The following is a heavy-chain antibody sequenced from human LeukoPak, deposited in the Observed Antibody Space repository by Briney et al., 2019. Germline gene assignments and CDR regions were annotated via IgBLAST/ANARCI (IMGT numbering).Heavy chain of an antibody. CDR2: INWNSDSI. V-gene: IGHV3-9*01. CDR1: GFTFDDYA. J-gene: IGHJ4*02. D-gene: IGHD5-12*01. Sequence: GGSLRLSCAVSGFTFDDYAMHWVRQAPGKGLEWVSGINWNSDSIGYAVRGRFTISRDNAKNSLYLQMNSLRVEDTALYYCVTNGGGDSGYGNFDYWGQGTLVTVSS. CDR3: VTNGGGDSGYGNFDY.